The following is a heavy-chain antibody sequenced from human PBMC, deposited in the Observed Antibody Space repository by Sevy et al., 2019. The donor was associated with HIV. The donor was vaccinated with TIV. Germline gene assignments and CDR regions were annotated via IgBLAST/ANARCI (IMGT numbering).Heavy chain of an antibody. CDR2: INAFSSNI. V-gene: IGHV3-21*01. J-gene: IGHJ4*02. CDR1: GFTCSSYA. CDR3: ARDLFSGGNAVYGY. D-gene: IGHD2-15*01. Sequence: GGSLRLSCAASGFTCSSYAMNWVRQAPGKGLEWVSSINAFSSNIYYADSVKGRFTISRDNAENSLYLQMNSVRAEDTAVYYCARDLFSGGNAVYGYWGQGTLVTVSS.